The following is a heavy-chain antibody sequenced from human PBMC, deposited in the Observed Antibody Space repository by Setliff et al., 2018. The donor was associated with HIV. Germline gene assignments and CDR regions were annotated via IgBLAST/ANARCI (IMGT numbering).Heavy chain of an antibody. CDR2: INHSGGT. Sequence: SETLSLTCAVYGGSFSGYYWSWIRQPPGKGLEWIGEINHSGGTQYNPSLKSRVTISADTSKNQFSLKLNAVTAADTAVYFCARARYGTSFDSWGQGTLVTVSS. J-gene: IGHJ5*01. V-gene: IGHV4-34*01. CDR1: GGSFSGYY. CDR3: ARARYGTSFDS. D-gene: IGHD3-9*01.